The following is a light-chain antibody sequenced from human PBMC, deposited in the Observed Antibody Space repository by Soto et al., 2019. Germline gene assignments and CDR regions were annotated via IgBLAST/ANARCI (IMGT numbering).Light chain of an antibody. Sequence: DIQMTPSPSTLSGSVGDRVTITCRASQTIISSLAWYQQTPGKAPKLLIYKASTLKSGVPSRFSGSGSGTDFTLTISSLQPEDIATYYCLQYNIYWTFGRGTKGDIK. CDR3: LQYNIYWT. J-gene: IGKJ1*01. V-gene: IGKV1-5*03. CDR1: QTIISS. CDR2: KAS.